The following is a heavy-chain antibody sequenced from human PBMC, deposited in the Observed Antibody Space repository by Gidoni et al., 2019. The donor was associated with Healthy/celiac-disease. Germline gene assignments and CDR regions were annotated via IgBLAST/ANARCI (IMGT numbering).Heavy chain of an antibody. CDR2: ISWNSGSI. CDR3: AKDLGSL. CDR1: GFTFDDYA. V-gene: IGHV3-9*01. J-gene: IGHJ2*01. Sequence: EVQLVESGGGLVHPGRSLRLSCAASGFTFDDYAMHWVRQAPGKGLEWVSGISWNSGSIGYADSVKGRFTISRDNAKNSLYLQMNSLRAEDTALYYCAKDLGSLWGRGTLVTVSS. D-gene: IGHD7-27*01.